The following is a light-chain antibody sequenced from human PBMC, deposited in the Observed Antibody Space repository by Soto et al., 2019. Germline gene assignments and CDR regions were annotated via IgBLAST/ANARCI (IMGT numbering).Light chain of an antibody. CDR2: EVS. Sequence: DIVLTQTPLFLSVTPGQPASISFRSTQSLLHRDGKPYFYWFLQKAGQAPQPLIYEVSNRFSGVSDRLSGSGSGTDVTLKISRVEADDVGIYYCMQSIKLPYTFGQGTKLEIK. CDR1: QSLLHRDGKPY. CDR3: MQSIKLPYT. V-gene: IGKV2D-29*01. J-gene: IGKJ2*01.